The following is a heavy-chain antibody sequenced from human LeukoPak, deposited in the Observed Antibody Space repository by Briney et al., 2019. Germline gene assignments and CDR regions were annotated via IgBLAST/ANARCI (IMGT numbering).Heavy chain of an antibody. CDR3: ATDFYRGLQFDY. Sequence: ASVKVSCKASGYTFTSYGISWVRQAPGQGLEWMGWISAYNGNTNYAQKLQGRVTMTTDTSTSTAYMELTSLRSEDTAVYYCATDFYRGLQFDYWGQGTLVIVSS. CDR1: GYTFTSYG. D-gene: IGHD2/OR15-2a*01. CDR2: ISAYNGNT. J-gene: IGHJ4*02. V-gene: IGHV1-18*01.